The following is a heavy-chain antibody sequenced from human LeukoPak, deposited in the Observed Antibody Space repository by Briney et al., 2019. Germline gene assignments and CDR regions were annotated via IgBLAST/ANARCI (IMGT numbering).Heavy chain of an antibody. J-gene: IGHJ3*02. Sequence: APVKVSCKASGGTFSSYAISWVRQAPGQGLEWMGGIIPIFGTANYAQKFQGGVTITADESTSTAYMELSSLRSEDTAVYYCARRATHDAFDIWGQGTMVTVSS. V-gene: IGHV1-69*13. CDR3: ARRATHDAFDI. D-gene: IGHD1-26*01. CDR2: IIPIFGTA. CDR1: GGTFSSYA.